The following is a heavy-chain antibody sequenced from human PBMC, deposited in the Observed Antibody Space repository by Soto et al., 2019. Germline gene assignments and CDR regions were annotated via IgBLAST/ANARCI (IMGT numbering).Heavy chain of an antibody. V-gene: IGHV1-69*02. CDR2: IIPILGIA. Sequence: ASVKVSCKASGGTFSSYTISWVRQAPGQGLEWMGRIIPILGIANYAQKFQGRVTITADKSTSTAYMELSSLRSEDTAVYYCASLYCSGGSCFDYWGQGTLVTVSS. CDR3: ASLYCSGGSCFDY. CDR1: GGTFSSYT. J-gene: IGHJ4*02. D-gene: IGHD2-15*01.